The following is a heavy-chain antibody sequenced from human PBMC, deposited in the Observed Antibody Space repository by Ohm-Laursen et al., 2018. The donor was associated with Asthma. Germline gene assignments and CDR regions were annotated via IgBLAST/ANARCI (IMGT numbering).Heavy chain of an antibody. D-gene: IGHD3-22*01. CDR1: GASITSAPYY. CDR3: ARGHYDSSGYYVDY. Sequence: TLSLTCTVSGASITSAPYYWNWIRQHPGKGLEWIGYIYYSWSTYYNPSLESRVTISVDRSKNQFSLKLSSVTAADTAVYYCARGHYDSSGYYVDYWGQGTLVTVSS. CDR2: IYYSWST. J-gene: IGHJ4*02. V-gene: IGHV4-30-4*08.